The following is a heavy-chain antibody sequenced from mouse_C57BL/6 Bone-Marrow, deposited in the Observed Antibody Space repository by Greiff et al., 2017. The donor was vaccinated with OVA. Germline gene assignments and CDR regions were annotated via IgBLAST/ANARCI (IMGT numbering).Heavy chain of an antibody. CDR2: IDPENGDT. D-gene: IGHD1-1*01. V-gene: IGHV14-4*01. Sequence: VQLKQSGAELVRPGASVKLSCTASGFNITDDYMHWVKQRPEQGLEWIGWIDPENGDTEYASKFQGKATITADTSSKTAYLQLSSRTSEDTAVYYCTTGYGSETWFAYWGQGTLVTVSA. CDR1: GFNITDDY. CDR3: TTGYGSETWFAY. J-gene: IGHJ3*01.